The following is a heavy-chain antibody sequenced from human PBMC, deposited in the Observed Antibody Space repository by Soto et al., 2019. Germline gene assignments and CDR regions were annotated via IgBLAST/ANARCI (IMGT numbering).Heavy chain of an antibody. J-gene: IGHJ5*02. CDR1: GSPISDHY. V-gene: IGHV4-59*08. CDR3: ARLPCTGPGCVPLYP. D-gene: IGHD2-8*02. Sequence: PSETLSLTCTVSGSPISDHYWSWFRQAPGQGLEWVGYIYYTGTTTYNPSLKSRVTISLDTSKSQFSLILRSVTAADTAVYYCARLPCTGPGCVPLYPWGHGTLVIVSS. CDR2: IYYTGTT.